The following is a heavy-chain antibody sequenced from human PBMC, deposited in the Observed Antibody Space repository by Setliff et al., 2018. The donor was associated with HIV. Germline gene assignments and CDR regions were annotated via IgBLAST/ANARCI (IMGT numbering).Heavy chain of an antibody. V-gene: IGHV4-4*08. CDR2: IHTSGTT. Sequence: SETLSLTCTVSGDSSSNDYWTWVRQPPGKGLEWIGNIHTSGTTKYNPSLNSRVTISVDMSKSQFSLKVNSVTAADTAVYYCARGARLLAGYSDRWDYYYMAVWGKGTTVTVSS. D-gene: IGHD6-13*01. J-gene: IGHJ6*03. CDR1: GDSSSNDY. CDR3: ARGARLLAGYSDRWDYYYMAV.